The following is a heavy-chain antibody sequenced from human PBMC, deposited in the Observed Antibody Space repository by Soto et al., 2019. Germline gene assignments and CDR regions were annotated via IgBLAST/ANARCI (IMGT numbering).Heavy chain of an antibody. V-gene: IGHV4-34*01. D-gene: IGHD2-15*01. J-gene: IGHJ6*03. Sequence: SETLSLTCAVYGGSFSGYYWSWIRQPPGKGLEWIGEINHSGSTNYNPSLKSRVTISVDTSKNQFSLKLSSVTAADTAVYYCARSHHDCSGGSCYSTYYYYYYMDVWGKGTTVTVSS. CDR2: INHSGST. CDR3: ARSHHDCSGGSCYSTYYYYYYMDV. CDR1: GGSFSGYY.